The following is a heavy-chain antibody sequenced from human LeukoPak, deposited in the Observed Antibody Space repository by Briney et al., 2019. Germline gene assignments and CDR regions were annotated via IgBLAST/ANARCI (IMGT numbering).Heavy chain of an antibody. CDR2: ISYEASAQ. Sequence: GGSLRLSCAASGFTFSNYGMHWVRQAPGKGLEWVAVISYEASAQYYTDTVEGRFTISRDNSKNTLYLQMNSLRVEDTAVYYCATQSRNLYYYDSSGYLGYFQHWGQGTLVTVSS. CDR3: ATQSRNLYYYDSSGYLGYFQH. CDR1: GFTFSNYG. J-gene: IGHJ1*01. V-gene: IGHV3-30*03. D-gene: IGHD3-22*01.